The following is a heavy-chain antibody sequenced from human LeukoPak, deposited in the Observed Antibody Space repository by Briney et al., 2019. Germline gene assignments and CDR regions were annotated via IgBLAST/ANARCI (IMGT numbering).Heavy chain of an antibody. CDR2: INPNSGGT. D-gene: IGHD6-19*01. Sequence: GASVKVSFKASGYTFTGYYMHWVRQAPGQGLEWMGWINPNSGGTNYAQKFQGRVTMTRDTSISTAYMELSRLRSDDTAVYYCARGNSKYSSGWYDGPPFDYWGQGTLVTVSS. CDR3: ARGNSKYSSGWYDGPPFDY. CDR1: GYTFTGYY. J-gene: IGHJ4*02. V-gene: IGHV1-2*02.